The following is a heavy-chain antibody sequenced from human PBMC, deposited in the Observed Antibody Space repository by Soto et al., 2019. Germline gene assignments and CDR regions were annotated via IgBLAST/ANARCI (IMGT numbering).Heavy chain of an antibody. CDR2: INAGNGNT. J-gene: IGHJ4*02. CDR3: ARLHDILTGSWPDY. Sequence: ASVKVSCKASGYTFTSYAMHWVRQAPGQRLEWMGWINAGNGNTKYSQKFQGRVTITRDTSASTAYMELSSLRSEDTAMYYCARLHDILTGSWPDYWGQGTLVTVSS. D-gene: IGHD3-9*01. V-gene: IGHV1-3*01. CDR1: GYTFTSYA.